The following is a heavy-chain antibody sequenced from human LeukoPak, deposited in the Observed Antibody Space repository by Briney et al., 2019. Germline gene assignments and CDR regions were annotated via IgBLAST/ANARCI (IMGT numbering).Heavy chain of an antibody. CDR1: GGSTSSDY. V-gene: IGHV4-30-2*01. CDR3: ARAGHAFDI. J-gene: IGHJ3*02. Sequence: PSETLSLTCTVSGGSTSSDYWSWIRQPPGKGLEWIGYIYHSGNTYYNPSLKSRVAVSVDRSKNQFSLKLSSVTAADTAVYYCARAGHAFDIWGQGTMVTVSS. CDR2: IYHSGNT.